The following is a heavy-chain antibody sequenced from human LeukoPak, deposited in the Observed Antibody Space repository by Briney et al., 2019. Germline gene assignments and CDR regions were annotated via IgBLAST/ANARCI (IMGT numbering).Heavy chain of an antibody. V-gene: IGHV3-30*18. CDR3: AKLHNLNCDY. CDR2: ISYDGSNK. CDR1: GFAFSSYG. D-gene: IGHD1-14*01. J-gene: IGHJ4*02. Sequence: GGSLRLSCAASGFAFSSYGMHWVRQAPGKGLEWVAVISYDGSNKYYADSVKGRFTISRDNSKNTLYLQMNSLRPEDTAVYYCAKLHNLNCDYWGLGTLATVSS.